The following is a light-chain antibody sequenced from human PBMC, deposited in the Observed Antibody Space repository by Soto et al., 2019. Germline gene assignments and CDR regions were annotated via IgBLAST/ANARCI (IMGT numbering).Light chain of an antibody. CDR2: DVT. V-gene: IGLV2-11*01. J-gene: IGLJ1*01. Sequence: QSALTQPHSVSGSPGQSVTISCTGTSSDVGGYSYVSWYQQHPGKAPQLIIYDVTERPSGVPDRFSGSKSGNTASLTISGLQDEDEADYYCCSYTGSYSYVFGIGTKLTVL. CDR1: SSDVGGYSY. CDR3: CSYTGSYSYV.